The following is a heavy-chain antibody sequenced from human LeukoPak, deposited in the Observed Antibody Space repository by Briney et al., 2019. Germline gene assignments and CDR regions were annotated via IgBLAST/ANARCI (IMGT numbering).Heavy chain of an antibody. CDR2: IDGSGSS. V-gene: IGHV4-38-2*02. CDR1: GYSISSGYL. D-gene: IGHD2-15*01. CDR3: ARVLHNSSGDRCYSRWFDP. Sequence: PSETLSLTCTVSGYSISSGYLWGWIRQPPGKGLEWIGSIDGSGSSYYNPSLKSRVTISVDTSRNQFSLKMTSVTAADTAVYYCARVLHNSSGDRCYSRWFDPWGQGTLVIVSS. J-gene: IGHJ5*02.